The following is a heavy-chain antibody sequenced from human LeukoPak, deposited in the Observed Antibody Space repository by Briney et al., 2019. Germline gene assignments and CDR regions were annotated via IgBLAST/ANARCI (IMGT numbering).Heavy chain of an antibody. V-gene: IGHV4-59*01. CDR1: GGSISSYY. CDR3: ARALWRPLVNY. CDR2: IYYSGST. J-gene: IGHJ4*02. Sequence: PSETLSLTCTVSGGSISSYYWSWIRQPPGKGLEWIGYIYYSGSTTYNPSLKSRVTISVDTSKNPFSLKLSSVPAADTAVYYCARALWRPLVNYWGQGTLITASS. D-gene: IGHD6-13*01.